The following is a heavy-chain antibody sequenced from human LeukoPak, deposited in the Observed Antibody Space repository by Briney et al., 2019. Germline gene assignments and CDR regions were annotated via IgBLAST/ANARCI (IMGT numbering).Heavy chain of an antibody. CDR2: IWYDGSNK. D-gene: IGHD3-22*01. CDR3: ARSSYDSSGKLDY. CDR1: GFTFSTYG. J-gene: IGHJ4*02. V-gene: IGHV3-33*01. Sequence: GGSLRLSCAASGFTFSTYGMHWVRQAPGKGREWVAVIWYDGSNKYYADSVKGRFTISRDNSKNTLYLQMNSLRAEDTAVYYCARSSYDSSGKLDYWGQGTLVTVSS.